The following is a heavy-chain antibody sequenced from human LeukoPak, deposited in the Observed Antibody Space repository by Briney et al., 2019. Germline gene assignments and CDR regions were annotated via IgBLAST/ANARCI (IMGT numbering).Heavy chain of an antibody. D-gene: IGHD3-3*01. CDR3: ARLNYDFWSGVWEGYYMDV. V-gene: IGHV3-7*01. J-gene: IGHJ6*03. CDR1: GFTFSNFW. Sequence: GGSLRLSCAASGFTFSNFWMTWVRQAPGKGLGWVAIVKKDGSEKYYVDSVKGRFTISRDNAKNSLYLQMNSLRAEDTAVYYCARLNYDFWSGVWEGYYMDVWGKGTTVTVSS. CDR2: VKKDGSEK.